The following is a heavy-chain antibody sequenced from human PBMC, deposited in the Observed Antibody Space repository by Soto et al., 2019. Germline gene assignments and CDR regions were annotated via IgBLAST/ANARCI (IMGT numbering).Heavy chain of an antibody. D-gene: IGHD1-26*01. CDR3: ASGGNPRWGYYYYGMDV. J-gene: IGHJ6*02. V-gene: IGHV4-34*01. CDR1: GRSFSGYY. Sequence: PSETLSLTCAVYGRSFSGYYCSCIPQPPGQGLKWIGEINHSGSTTYNPSLKSRVTISVDTSKNQFSLKLSSVTAADTAVYYCASGGNPRWGYYYYGMDVWGQGTTVTVSS. CDR2: INHSGST.